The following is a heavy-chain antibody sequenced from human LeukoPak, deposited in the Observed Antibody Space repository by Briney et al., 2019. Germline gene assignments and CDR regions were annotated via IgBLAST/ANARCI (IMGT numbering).Heavy chain of an antibody. CDR2: ISGSGGST. J-gene: IGHJ4*02. D-gene: IGHD1-26*01. CDR1: GFTFSSYA. CDR3: AKVFSGSYFFPCDY. V-gene: IGHV3-23*01. Sequence: GGSLRLSCAASGFTFSSYAMSWVRQAPGKGLEWVSAISGSGGSTYYADSVKGRFTISRDNYKNTLYLQMNSLRAEDTAVYYCAKVFSGSYFFPCDYWGRGTLVTVSS.